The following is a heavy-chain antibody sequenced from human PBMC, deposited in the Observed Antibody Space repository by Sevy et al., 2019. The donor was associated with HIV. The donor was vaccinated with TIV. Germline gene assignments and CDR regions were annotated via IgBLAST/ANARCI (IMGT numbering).Heavy chain of an antibody. CDR3: AKALVETEDKNEFDP. Sequence: GGSLRLSCAASAFTFSTYAMHWVRQAPGKGLEWVAVISYDGSHKYYADSVKGRFTISRDNSQNRLYLQMNSLRAEDTALYYCAKALVETEDKNEFDPWGQGTLVTVSS. D-gene: IGHD2-8*02. J-gene: IGHJ5*02. V-gene: IGHV3-30*04. CDR1: AFTFSTYA. CDR2: ISYDGSHK.